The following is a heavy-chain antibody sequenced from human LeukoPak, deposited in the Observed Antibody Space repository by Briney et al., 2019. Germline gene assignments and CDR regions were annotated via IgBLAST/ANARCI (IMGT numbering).Heavy chain of an antibody. J-gene: IGHJ4*02. CDR2: ISYDGSNK. V-gene: IGHV3-30-3*01. Sequence: GGSLRLSCAASGFTFSSYAMHWVRQAPGKGLEWVAVISYDGSNKYYADSVKGRFTISRDNSKNTLYLQMNSLRAEDTAVYYCAKERGYGYNHIDYWGQGTLVTVSS. D-gene: IGHD5-24*01. CDR3: AKERGYGYNHIDY. CDR1: GFTFSSYA.